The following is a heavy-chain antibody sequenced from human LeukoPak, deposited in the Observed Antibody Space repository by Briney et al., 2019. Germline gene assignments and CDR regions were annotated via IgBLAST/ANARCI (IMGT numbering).Heavy chain of an antibody. D-gene: IGHD3-16*01. CDR2: IRYDGSNK. Sequence: GGSLRLSCAASGFTFSSYGMHWVRQAPGKGREWVAFIRYDGSNKYYADSVKGRFTISRDNSKNTLYLQMNSLRAEDTAVYYCARDIYGYFDLWGRGTLVTVSS. CDR1: GFTFSSYG. CDR3: ARDIYGYFDL. V-gene: IGHV3-30*02. J-gene: IGHJ2*01.